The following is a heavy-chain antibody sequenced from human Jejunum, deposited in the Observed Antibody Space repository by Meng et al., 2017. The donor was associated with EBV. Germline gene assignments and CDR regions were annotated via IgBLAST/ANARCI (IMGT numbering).Heavy chain of an antibody. D-gene: IGHD2-21*02. CDR2: IYYSGST. CDR1: GDSSDSRNW. Sequence: QVQLEVSGPGLVKPSGTLSLTCAVSGDSSDSRNWWSWVRQSPERGLEWIGEIYYSGSTNYNPSLKSRVTILVDRSENHFSLHLSSVTAADTAVYYCVRGGDYCLVYWGQGTLVTVSS. V-gene: IGHV4-4*02. J-gene: IGHJ4*02. CDR3: VRGGDYCLVY.